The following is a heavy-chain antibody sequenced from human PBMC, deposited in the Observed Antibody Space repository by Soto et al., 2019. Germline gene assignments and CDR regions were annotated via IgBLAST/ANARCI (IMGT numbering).Heavy chain of an antibody. D-gene: IGHD1-26*01. CDR2: IYYSGST. CDR3: ASVIVGATHFDY. V-gene: IGHV4-61*01. Sequence: SETLSLTCTVSGGSVSSGSYYWSWIRQPPGKGLEWIGYIYYSGSTNYNPSLKSRVTISVDTSKNQFSLKLSSVTAADTAVYYCASVIVGATHFDYWGQGTLVTVSS. J-gene: IGHJ4*02. CDR1: GGSVSSGSYY.